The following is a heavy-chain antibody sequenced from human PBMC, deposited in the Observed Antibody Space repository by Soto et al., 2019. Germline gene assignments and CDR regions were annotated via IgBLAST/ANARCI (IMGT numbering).Heavy chain of an antibody. Sequence: SETLSLTCAVYGGSFSGYYWSWIRQPPGKGLEWIGEINHSGSTNYNPSLKSRVTISVDTSKNQFSLKLSSVTAADTAVYYCARGQSEGDYYSGMDVWGQGTTVTVYS. CDR1: GGSFSGYY. CDR2: INHSGST. J-gene: IGHJ6*02. V-gene: IGHV4-34*01. CDR3: ARGQSEGDYYSGMDV.